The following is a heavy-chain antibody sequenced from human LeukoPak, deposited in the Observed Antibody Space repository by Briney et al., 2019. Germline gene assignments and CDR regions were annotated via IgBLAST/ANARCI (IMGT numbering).Heavy chain of an antibody. V-gene: IGHV3-30*04. CDR1: GFTFSSYA. D-gene: IGHD3-10*01. Sequence: GRSLRLSCAASGFTFSSYAMHWVRQAPGKGLEWVAVISYDGSNKYYADSVKGRFTISRDNSKNTLYLQMNSLRAEDTAVYYCARTRGYYGSGSYYNDAFDIWGQGTMVTVSS. J-gene: IGHJ3*02. CDR2: ISYDGSNK. CDR3: ARTRGYYGSGSYYNDAFDI.